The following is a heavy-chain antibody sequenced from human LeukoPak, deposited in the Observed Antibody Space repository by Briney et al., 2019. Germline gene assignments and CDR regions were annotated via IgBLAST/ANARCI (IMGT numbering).Heavy chain of an antibody. D-gene: IGHD3-3*01. CDR2: IRFDGSNK. Sequence: GSLRLSCAASGFIFSNYGMQWVCQAPGKGLEWVTFIRFDGSNKFYADSVKGRFTISRDNPKNTLYLQMNSLRADDTAVYYCARDGGGRYYDFWSGYRHDYWGQGTLVTVSS. CDR1: GFIFSNYG. CDR3: ARDGGGRYYDFWSGYRHDY. V-gene: IGHV3-30*02. J-gene: IGHJ4*02.